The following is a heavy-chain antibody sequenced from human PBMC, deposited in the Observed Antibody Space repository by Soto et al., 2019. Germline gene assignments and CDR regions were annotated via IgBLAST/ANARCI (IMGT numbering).Heavy chain of an antibody. J-gene: IGHJ6*03. CDR1: GLTVNSNY. V-gene: IGHV3-66*01. D-gene: IGHD3-10*01. CDR2: IYSGGST. Sequence: GGSMRLSCAASGLTVNSNYMSWVRQAPGKGLEWVSVIYSGGSTYYADSVKGRFTISRDNSKNTLYLQMSSLRAEDTAVYYCAREGYYGSGSRYYYYYYMDVWGKGTTVTVSS. CDR3: AREGYYGSGSRYYYYYYMDV.